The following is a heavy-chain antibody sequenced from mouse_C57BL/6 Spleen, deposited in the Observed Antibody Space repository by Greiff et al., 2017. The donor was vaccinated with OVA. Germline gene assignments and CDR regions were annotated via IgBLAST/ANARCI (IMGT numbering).Heavy chain of an antibody. CDR1: GYTFTSYW. Sequence: QVQLQQPGAELVKPGASVKLSCKASGYTFTSYWMHWVKQRPGQGLEWIGMIHPNSGSTNYNEKFKSKATLTVDKSSSTAYMQLSSLTSEDSAVYYGARRTVVATSDYWGQGTTLTVSS. D-gene: IGHD1-1*01. CDR2: IHPNSGST. CDR3: ARRTVVATSDY. J-gene: IGHJ2*01. V-gene: IGHV1-64*01.